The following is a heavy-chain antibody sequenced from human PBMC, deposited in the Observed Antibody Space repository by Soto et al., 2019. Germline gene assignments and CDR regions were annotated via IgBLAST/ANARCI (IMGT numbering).Heavy chain of an antibody. Sequence: ASVKVSCKASGYTFTSYGISWVRQAPGQGLEWMGWISAYNGNTNYAQKLQGRVTMTTDTSTSTAYIELRSLRSDDTAVYYCASHDSSGLGPGAFGYWGQGTLVTVSS. J-gene: IGHJ4*02. CDR3: ASHDSSGLGPGAFGY. CDR1: GYTFTSYG. V-gene: IGHV1-18*04. D-gene: IGHD3-22*01. CDR2: ISAYNGNT.